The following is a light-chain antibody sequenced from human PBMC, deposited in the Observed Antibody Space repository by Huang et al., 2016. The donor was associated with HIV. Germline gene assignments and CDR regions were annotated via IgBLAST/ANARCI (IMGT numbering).Light chain of an antibody. CDR3: QQSYTTPWT. CDR1: QSISHY. V-gene: IGKV1-39*01. Sequence: DIQMTQSPSSLSASVGGRVTVACRTNQSISHYLNWYQQKPGNAPKLLIHSTSNLQSGVPSRFSGRGSGTTFTLTISDLQPEDFTTYYCQQSYTTPWTFGQGTNVEI. J-gene: IGKJ1*01. CDR2: STS.